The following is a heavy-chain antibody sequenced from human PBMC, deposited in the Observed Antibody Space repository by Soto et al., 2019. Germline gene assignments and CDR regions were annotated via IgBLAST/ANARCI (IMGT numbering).Heavy chain of an antibody. V-gene: IGHV3-7*05. CDR2: IKQDGSEK. J-gene: IGHJ6*02. Sequence: PEGSLRLSFAASGFTFSSYWMSWLRQAPGKGLEWVANIKQDGSEKYYVDSVKGRFTISRDNAKNSLYLQMNSLRAEDTAVYYCAREAYCSSTSCYVRNYYYGMDVWGQGT. CDR1: GFTFSSYW. D-gene: IGHD2-2*01. CDR3: AREAYCSSTSCYVRNYYYGMDV.